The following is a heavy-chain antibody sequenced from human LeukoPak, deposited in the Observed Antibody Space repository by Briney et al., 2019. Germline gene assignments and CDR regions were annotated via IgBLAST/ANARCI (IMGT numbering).Heavy chain of an antibody. CDR2: INHSGST. CDR1: GGSFSGYY. D-gene: IGHD2-2*01. V-gene: IGHV4-34*01. J-gene: IGHJ4*02. Sequence: PSETLSLTCAVYGGSFSGYYWIWIRQPPGKGLEWIGEINHSGSTNYNPSLKSRVTISVDTSKNQFSLKLSSVTVADTAVYYCALFHCSSTSCYDYYFDYWGQGTLVTVSS. CDR3: ALFHCSSTSCYDYYFDY.